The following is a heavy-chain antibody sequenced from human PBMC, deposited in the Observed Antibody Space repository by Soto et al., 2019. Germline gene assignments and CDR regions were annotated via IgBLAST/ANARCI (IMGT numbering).Heavy chain of an antibody. CDR2: IIPIFGTA. V-gene: IGHV1-69*01. CDR3: ARRVMITPIDGNWFDP. D-gene: IGHD3-16*01. Sequence: QVQLVQSGAGVKKPGSSVKVSCKASGGTFSSYAISWVRQAPGQGLEWMGGIIPIFGTANYAQKFQGRVTITADESTSTAYMELSSLRSEDTAVYYCARRVMITPIDGNWFDPWGQGTLVTVSS. CDR1: GGTFSSYA. J-gene: IGHJ5*02.